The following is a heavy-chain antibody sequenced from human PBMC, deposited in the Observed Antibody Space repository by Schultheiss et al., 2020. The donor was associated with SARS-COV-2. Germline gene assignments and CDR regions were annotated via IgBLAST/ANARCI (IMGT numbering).Heavy chain of an antibody. D-gene: IGHD2-21*02. CDR1: GGTFSSYA. J-gene: IGHJ3*02. CDR2: IIPIFGTA. Sequence: SVKVSCKASGGTFSSYAISWVRQAPGQGLEWMGGIIPIFGTANYAQKFQGRVTITADKSTSTAYMELSSLRSEDTAVYYCARGAIYCGGDCQHDAFDIWGQGTMVTVSS. V-gene: IGHV1-69*06. CDR3: ARGAIYCGGDCQHDAFDI.